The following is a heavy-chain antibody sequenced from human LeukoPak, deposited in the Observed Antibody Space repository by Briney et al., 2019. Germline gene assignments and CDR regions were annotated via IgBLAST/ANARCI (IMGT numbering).Heavy chain of an antibody. CDR3: ARDPAEEAFDY. V-gene: IGHV4-39*07. Sequence: ASETLSLTCTVSGGSISSSSYYWGWIRQPPGKGLEWIGSIYYSGSTYYNPSLKSRVTISVDTSKNQFSLKLSSVTAADTAVYYCARDPAEEAFDYWGQGTLVTVSS. CDR1: GGSISSSSYY. J-gene: IGHJ4*02. CDR2: IYYSGST.